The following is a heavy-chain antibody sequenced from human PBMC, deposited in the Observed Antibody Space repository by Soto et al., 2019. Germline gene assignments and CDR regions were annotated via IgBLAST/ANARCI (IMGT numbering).Heavy chain of an antibody. D-gene: IGHD3-22*01. V-gene: IGHV1-24*01. Sequence: ASVKVSCKVSGYTLTELSMHWVRQAPGKGLEWMGGFDPEDGETIYAQKFQGRVTMTEDTSTDTAYMELSSLRSEDTAVYYCATVGYYYDSSGYYSWGQGTLVTVSS. J-gene: IGHJ4*02. CDR3: ATVGYYYDSSGYYS. CDR1: GYTLTELS. CDR2: FDPEDGET.